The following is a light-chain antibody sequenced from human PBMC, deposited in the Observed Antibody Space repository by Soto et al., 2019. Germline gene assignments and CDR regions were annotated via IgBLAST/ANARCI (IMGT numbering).Light chain of an antibody. CDR3: QQCGSSPPT. J-gene: IGKJ1*01. CDR1: QSVSSSY. Sequence: EVVLTQSPGTLSLSPGERATLSCRASQSVSSSYVAWYQQNPGQAPRLLIYEASIRAIVIADRFSGSGSANYITPTSSRLQPEDLAEYHCQQCGSSPPTFGQGTKVEIK. CDR2: EAS. V-gene: IGKV3-20*01.